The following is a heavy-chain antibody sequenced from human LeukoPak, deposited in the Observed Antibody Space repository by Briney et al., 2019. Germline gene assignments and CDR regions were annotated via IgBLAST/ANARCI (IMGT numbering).Heavy chain of an antibody. D-gene: IGHD2-8*02. Sequence: PSETPSLTCAVYGASFSDYYWSWIRQPPGKGLEWIGEINHSGSTNYNPSLTSRVTISVDTSKNLFSLRLTSVTAADTAVYYCARAQGYCTGALCYLGRVYYFDYWGQGALVTVSS. CDR3: ARAQGYCTGALCYLGRVYYFDY. CDR1: GASFSDYY. J-gene: IGHJ4*02. CDR2: INHSGST. V-gene: IGHV4-34*01.